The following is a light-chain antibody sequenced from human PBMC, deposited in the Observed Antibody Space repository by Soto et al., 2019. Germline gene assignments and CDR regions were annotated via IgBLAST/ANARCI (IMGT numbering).Light chain of an antibody. Sequence: QSVLTQPASVCGSPGQSITISCAGTSSDVGGYNYVSWYQQHPGKAPKLIICDVSNRPSGVSSRFSGSKSGNTASLTISGLQAEDEADHYCSSFAGTSYVFGTGTRSPS. CDR2: DVS. V-gene: IGLV2-14*01. CDR3: SSFAGTSYV. CDR1: SSDVGGYNY. J-gene: IGLJ1*01.